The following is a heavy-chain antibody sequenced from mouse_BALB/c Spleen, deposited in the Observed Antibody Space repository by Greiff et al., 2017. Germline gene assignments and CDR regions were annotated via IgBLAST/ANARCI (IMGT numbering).Heavy chain of an antibody. CDR1: GFTFSSYA. J-gene: IGHJ1*01. CDR3: AREGYYRYGGYFDV. CDR2: ISSGGST. D-gene: IGHD2-14*01. Sequence: EVKLMESGGGLVKPGGSLKLSCAASGFTFSSYAMSWVRQTPEKRLEWVASISSGGSTYYPDSVKGRFTISRDNARNILYLQMSSLRSEDTAMYYCAREGYYRYGGYFDVWGAGTTVTVSS. V-gene: IGHV5-6-5*01.